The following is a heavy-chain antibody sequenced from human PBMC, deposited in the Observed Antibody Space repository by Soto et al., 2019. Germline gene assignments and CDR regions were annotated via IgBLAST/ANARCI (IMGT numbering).Heavy chain of an antibody. V-gene: IGHV3-23*01. J-gene: IGHJ6*02. D-gene: IGHD6-13*01. CDR3: ARDSSSWWGVSYYYYGMDV. CDR2: ISGSGGST. Sequence: GGSLRLSCTVSGFTFSSYAMSWVRQAPGKGLEWVSAISGSGGSTYYADSVKGRFTISRDNSKNTLYLQMNSLRAEDTAVYYCARDSSSWWGVSYYYYGMDVWGQGTTVTVSS. CDR1: GFTFSSYA.